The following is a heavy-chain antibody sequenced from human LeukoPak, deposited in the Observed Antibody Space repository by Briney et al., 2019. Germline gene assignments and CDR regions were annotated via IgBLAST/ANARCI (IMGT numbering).Heavy chain of an antibody. J-gene: IGHJ4*02. CDR3: ARTSSGGTSNHFDY. V-gene: IGHV3-23*01. D-gene: IGHD2-15*01. CDR2: ISGSCDIT. CDR1: GFTFSPYA. Sequence: GGSLRLSCAASGFTFSPYAMSWVRQAPGKGLEWVSTISGSCDITYHADSVKGRFTLSRDNSEGTLYLQIRSLRAEDTALYFCARTSSGGTSNHFDYWDQGTLVTVSS.